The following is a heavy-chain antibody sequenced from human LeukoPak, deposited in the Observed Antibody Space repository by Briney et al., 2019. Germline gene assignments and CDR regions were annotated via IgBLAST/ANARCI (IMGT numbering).Heavy chain of an antibody. CDR1: GYTFTSYG. D-gene: IGHD2-2*01. Sequence: ASVKVSCKASGYTFTSYGISWVRQAPGQGLEWMGWISAYNGNTNYAQKFQGRVTITTDESTSTAYMELSSLRSEDTAVYYCARDRGYCSSTSCQENWFDPWGQGTLVTVSS. V-gene: IGHV1-18*01. CDR2: ISAYNGNT. CDR3: ARDRGYCSSTSCQENWFDP. J-gene: IGHJ5*02.